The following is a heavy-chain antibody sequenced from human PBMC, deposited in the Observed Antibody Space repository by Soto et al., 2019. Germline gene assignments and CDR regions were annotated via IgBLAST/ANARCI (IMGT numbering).Heavy chain of an antibody. Sequence: QAQLVESGGDLVKPGGSLRLSCAASGFTFSDYYMTWIRQAPGKGLEWISYISNSGTYTNYADSVKGRFTISRDNAKNSLYLRMTGLRAEDTAVYYCVRGRGCDWGQGPLVVVSS. J-gene: IGHJ4*02. V-gene: IGHV3-11*06. D-gene: IGHD2-8*01. CDR3: VRGRGCD. CDR2: ISNSGTYT. CDR1: GFTFSDYY.